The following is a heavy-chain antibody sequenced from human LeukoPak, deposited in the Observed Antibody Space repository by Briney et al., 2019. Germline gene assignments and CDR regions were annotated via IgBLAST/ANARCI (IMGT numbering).Heavy chain of an antibody. J-gene: IGHJ4*02. Sequence: PSETLSLTCTVSGGSISSYYWSWIRQPPGKGLEWIGSIYYSGSTYYNPSLKRRVIISVDMSKNQISLRLSSVTAADTAVYYCARLGRVSPRYYYGSGSYFDYWGQGTLVTVSS. CDR3: ARLGRVSPRYYYGSGSYFDY. D-gene: IGHD3-10*01. CDR2: IYYSGST. V-gene: IGHV4-39*01. CDR1: GGSISSYY.